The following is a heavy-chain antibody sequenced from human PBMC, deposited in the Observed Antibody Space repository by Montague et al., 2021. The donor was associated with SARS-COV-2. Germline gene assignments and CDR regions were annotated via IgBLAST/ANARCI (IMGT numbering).Heavy chain of an antibody. CDR2: MYYSGST. CDR1: GGSISSYY. J-gene: IGHJ4*02. Sequence: SETLSLTCTVSGGSISSYYWSWIRQPPGKGLEWIGYMYYSGSTNYNPSLKSRVTLSVDTSKNQFSLKLSSVTAADTAVYYCARDFDYWGPGTLVTVSS. V-gene: IGHV4-59*13. CDR3: ARDFDY.